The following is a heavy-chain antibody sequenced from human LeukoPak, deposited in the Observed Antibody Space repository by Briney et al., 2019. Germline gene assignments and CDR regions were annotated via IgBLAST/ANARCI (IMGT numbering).Heavy chain of an antibody. CDR3: ARDEDDIRGYYFY. J-gene: IGHJ4*02. D-gene: IGHD3-22*01. CDR2: ISGTNNI. Sequence: RGSLRLSCAASGFTFSTYSMNWVRQAPGKGLEWVSYISGTNNIYYADSVKGRFTISRDNAKNSLYLQMNSLRDEDTAVYYCARDEDDIRGYYFYWGQGTLVTVSS. V-gene: IGHV3-48*02. CDR1: GFTFSTYS.